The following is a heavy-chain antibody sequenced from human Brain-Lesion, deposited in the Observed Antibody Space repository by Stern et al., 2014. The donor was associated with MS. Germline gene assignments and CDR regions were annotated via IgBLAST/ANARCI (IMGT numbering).Heavy chain of an antibody. Sequence: VQLVQSGPGLVKPSGTLSLTCAVSGGSISSSNWWSWVRQSPGKGLEWIGESDHSGSTIYNPSLKRRVTVSVDKSKNRFSLHLRSVTAADTAVYFCARFPASRPHVFDSWGQGTLVTVSS. V-gene: IGHV4-4*02. CDR2: SDHSGST. CDR1: GGSISSSNW. J-gene: IGHJ4*02. CDR3: ARFPASRPHVFDS. D-gene: IGHD6-13*01.